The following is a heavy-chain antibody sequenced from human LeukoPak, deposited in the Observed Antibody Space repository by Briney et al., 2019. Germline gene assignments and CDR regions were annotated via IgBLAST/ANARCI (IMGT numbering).Heavy chain of an antibody. V-gene: IGHV4-61*01. CDR3: ARVGDSSGFSFDY. D-gene: IGHD3-22*01. J-gene: IGHJ4*02. CDR1: GGSVSTSTYY. CDR2: VFYSGST. Sequence: MASETLSLTCTVSGGSVSTSTYYWSWIRQPPGKGLEWIGYVFYSGSTNYNPSLKSRVTISVDTSRNQFSLKLSSVTAADTAVYYCARVGDSSGFSFDYWGQGTLVTVSS.